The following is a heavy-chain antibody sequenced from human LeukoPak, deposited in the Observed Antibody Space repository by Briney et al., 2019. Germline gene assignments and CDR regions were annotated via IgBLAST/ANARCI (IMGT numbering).Heavy chain of an antibody. D-gene: IGHD2-15*01. Sequence: GGSLRLSCAASGFTFSNYIMNWVRQTPGKGLEWISFIRNSTNTIYYADSVKGRFTISRDNAKNSLYLQMNSLRVEDTAVYYCARAAPTPSAGVQHWGQGTLVTVSS. CDR2: IRNSTNTI. V-gene: IGHV3-48*04. CDR1: GFTFSNYI. CDR3: ARAAPTPSAGVQH. J-gene: IGHJ1*01.